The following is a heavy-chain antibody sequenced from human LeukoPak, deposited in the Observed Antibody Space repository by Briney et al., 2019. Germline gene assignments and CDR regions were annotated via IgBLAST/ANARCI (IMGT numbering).Heavy chain of an antibody. D-gene: IGHD2-21*02. V-gene: IGHV3-23*01. CDR1: GFTFSSYA. CDR3: AKGYDVVVTAVLFDY. Sequence: GGSLRLSCAASGFTFSSYAMSWVRQAPGKGLEWVSVISGSGGSRNDADSVKGRFTISRDNSKNTLYLQMNSLRAEDTAVYYCAKGYDVVVTAVLFDYWGQGTLVTVSS. J-gene: IGHJ4*02. CDR2: ISGSGGSR.